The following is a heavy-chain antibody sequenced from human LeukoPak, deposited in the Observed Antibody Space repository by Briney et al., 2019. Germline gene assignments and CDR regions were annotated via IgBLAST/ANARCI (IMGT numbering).Heavy chain of an antibody. CDR3: ARRGPTLYGSGSYYNEPSDY. CDR1: GGSFSGYY. D-gene: IGHD3-10*01. Sequence: PSETLSLTCAVYGGSFSGYYWSWIRQPPGKGLEWIGEINHSGSTNYNPSLKSRVTISVDTSKNQFSLKLSSVTAADTAVYYCARRGPTLYGSGSYYNEPSDYWGQGTLVTVSS. V-gene: IGHV4-34*01. CDR2: INHSGST. J-gene: IGHJ4*02.